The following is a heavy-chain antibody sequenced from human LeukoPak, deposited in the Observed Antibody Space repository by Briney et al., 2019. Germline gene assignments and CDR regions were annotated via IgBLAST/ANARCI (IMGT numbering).Heavy chain of an antibody. J-gene: IGHJ4*02. CDR3: AAAPQTYYYDSGDYYSDY. D-gene: IGHD3-22*01. Sequence: GASVKVSCKVSGYSLTELSIQWVRQAPGERLEWMGGFDAEDGKTIYAQKFQGRVTMTEDTSMDTAYIDLSSLRTEDTATYYCAAAPQTYYYDSGDYYSDYWGQGTLVTVSS. CDR1: GYSLTELS. V-gene: IGHV1-24*01. CDR2: FDAEDGKT.